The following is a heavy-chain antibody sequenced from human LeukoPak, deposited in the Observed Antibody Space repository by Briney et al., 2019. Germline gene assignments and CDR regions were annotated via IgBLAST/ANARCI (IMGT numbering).Heavy chain of an antibody. V-gene: IGHV3-21*01. J-gene: IGHJ6*03. CDR2: ISCSSSYI. CDR1: GFTFSSYS. D-gene: IGHD2-2*01. Sequence: GGSLRLSCAASGFTFSSYSMNWVRQAPGKGLEWVSSISCSSSYIYYADSVKGRFTISRDNAKNSLYLQMNSLRAEDTAVYYCARDRDIVVVPTYMDVWGKGTTVTVSS. CDR3: ARDRDIVVVPTYMDV.